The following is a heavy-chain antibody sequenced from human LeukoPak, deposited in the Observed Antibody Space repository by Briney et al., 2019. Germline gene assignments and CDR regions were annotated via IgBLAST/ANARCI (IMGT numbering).Heavy chain of an antibody. CDR1: GNSISSGDNY. Sequence: SETLSLTCTVSGNSISSGDNYWSWIRQPAGKGLEWIERIYTSGSTNYNPSLKSRVTISGDTSKNQFSLRLSSVTAADTAVYYCARGRVSSRTWYSTYYYYFYMDVWGKGTTVTVSS. D-gene: IGHD4-11*01. CDR2: IYTSGST. CDR3: ARGRVSSRTWYSTYYYYFYMDV. V-gene: IGHV4-61*02. J-gene: IGHJ6*03.